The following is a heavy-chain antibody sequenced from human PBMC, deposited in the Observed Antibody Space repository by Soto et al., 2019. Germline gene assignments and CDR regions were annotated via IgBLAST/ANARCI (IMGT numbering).Heavy chain of an antibody. J-gene: IGHJ3*01. CDR2: LYDVDGS. D-gene: IGHD1-1*01. Sequence: DVQLVESGGGLIQPGESLRLSCAAFGLTISGKKYVAWVRQAPGKGLEWVSALYDVDGSFYADSVTGRFTTSSDSAKTTVYLQMNELIPDDTDVYYYATWHEREHAFDVWGQGTTVTISS. CDR1: GLTISGKKY. CDR3: ATWHEREHAFDV. V-gene: IGHV3-53*01.